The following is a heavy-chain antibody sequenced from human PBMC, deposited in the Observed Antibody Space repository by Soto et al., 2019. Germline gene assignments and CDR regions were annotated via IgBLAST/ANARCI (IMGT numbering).Heavy chain of an antibody. V-gene: IGHV4-39*01. CDR2: IYYSGHT. J-gene: IGHJ4*02. CDR3: ARQIRYTDGYFPRYIDQ. Sequence: PSEPLSLTCTVPGASISGFYWSWIRQTPGKGLEWSGSIYYSGHTYYNPSPKSRLTISVDTSKSQFSLTRSSVTAADSAMYFCARQIRYTDGYFPRYIDQWGQGTRVTVPQ. D-gene: IGHD5-18*01. CDR1: GASISGFY.